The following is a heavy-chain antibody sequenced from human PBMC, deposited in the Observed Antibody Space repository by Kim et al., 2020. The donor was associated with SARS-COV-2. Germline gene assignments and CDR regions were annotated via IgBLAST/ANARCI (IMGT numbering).Heavy chain of an antibody. CDR2: ISAYNGNT. Sequence: ASVKVSCKASGYTFTSYGISWVRQAPGQGLEWMGWISAYNGNTNYAQKLQGRVTMTTDTSTSTAYMELRSLRSDDTAVYYCARVPHVYYDSSGLLDYWGQGTLVTVSS. V-gene: IGHV1-18*01. CDR1: GYTFTSYG. J-gene: IGHJ4*02. D-gene: IGHD3-22*01. CDR3: ARVPHVYYDSSGLLDY.